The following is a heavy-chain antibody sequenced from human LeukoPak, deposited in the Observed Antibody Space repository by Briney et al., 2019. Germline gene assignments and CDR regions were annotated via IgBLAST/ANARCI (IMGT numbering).Heavy chain of an antibody. CDR1: GGSISSYY. CDR3: ARGYSYGSYYYYGMDV. J-gene: IGHJ6*02. V-gene: IGHV4-4*07. Sequence: SETLSLTCTVSGGSISSYYWSWIRQPAGKGLEWIGRIYTSESTNYNPSLKSRVTMSVDTSKNQFSLKLSSVTAADTAVYYCARGYSYGSYYYYGMDVWGQGTTVTVSS. D-gene: IGHD5-18*01. CDR2: IYTSEST.